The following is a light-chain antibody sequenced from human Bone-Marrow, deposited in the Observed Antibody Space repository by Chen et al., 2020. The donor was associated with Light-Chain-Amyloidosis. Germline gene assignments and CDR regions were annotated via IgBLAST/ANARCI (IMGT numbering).Light chain of an antibody. V-gene: IGKV2-28*01. CDR3: MQALQTPIT. CDR2: LGS. CDR1: QSLLHSNGYNY. Sequence: EIVMTQSPLSLPVTPGEPASISCRSSQSLLHSNGYNYLDWYLQKPVQSPQLLIYLGSNRASGVPDRFSGSGSGTDFTLKISRVEAEDVGVYYCMQALQTPITFGQGTRLEIK. J-gene: IGKJ5*01.